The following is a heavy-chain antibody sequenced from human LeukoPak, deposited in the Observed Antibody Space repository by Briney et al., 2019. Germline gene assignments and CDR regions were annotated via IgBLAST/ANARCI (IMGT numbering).Heavy chain of an antibody. J-gene: IGHJ4*02. D-gene: IGHD3-9*01. CDR1: GGYISSSNYY. V-gene: IGHV4-39*07. Sequence: PSETLSLTCTVSGGYISSSNYYWVWIRQPPGKGLEWVASIFYSGSTYFNPSLKSRVTMSVDTSKNQFSLKLSSVTAADTAVYYCARGDILTGYYGIFDYWGQGTLVTVSS. CDR3: ARGDILTGYYGIFDY. CDR2: IFYSGST.